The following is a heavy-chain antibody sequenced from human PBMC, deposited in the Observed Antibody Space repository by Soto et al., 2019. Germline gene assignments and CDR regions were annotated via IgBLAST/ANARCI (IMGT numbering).Heavy chain of an antibody. Sequence: PGGSLRLSCAASGFTFSSYSMNWVRQAPGKGMDWVSSISSSSSYIYYADSVKGRFTISRANAKNSLYLQMNSLRAEDTAVYYCARDRGYYGSGSYRMNYYYYGMDVWGQGTTVTVSS. CDR3: ARDRGYYGSGSYRMNYYYYGMDV. V-gene: IGHV3-21*01. D-gene: IGHD3-10*01. J-gene: IGHJ6*02. CDR1: GFTFSSYS. CDR2: ISSSSSYI.